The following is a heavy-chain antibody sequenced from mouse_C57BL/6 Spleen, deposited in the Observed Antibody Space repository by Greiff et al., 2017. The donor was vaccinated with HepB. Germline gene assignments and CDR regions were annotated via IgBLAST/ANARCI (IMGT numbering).Heavy chain of an antibody. J-gene: IGHJ2*01. CDR2: IRNKANNHAT. V-gene: IGHV6-6*01. CDR1: GFTFSDAW. CDR3: TRGNYQYYFDY. Sequence: EVQVVESGGGLVQPGGSMKLSCAASGFTFSDAWMDWVRQSPEKGLEWVAEIRNKANNHATYYAESVKGRFTISRDDSKSSVYLQMNSLRDEDTGIYYCTRGNYQYYFDYWGQGTTLTVSS. D-gene: IGHD2-1*01.